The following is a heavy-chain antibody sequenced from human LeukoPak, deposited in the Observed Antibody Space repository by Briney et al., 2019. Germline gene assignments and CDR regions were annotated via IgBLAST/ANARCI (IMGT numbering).Heavy chain of an antibody. J-gene: IGHJ4*02. D-gene: IGHD6-19*01. Sequence: LETLSLTCTVSGGSISSSSYYWGWIRQPPGKGLEWIGTIYYSGSTYFNPFLKSRVSISVDTSKNQFSLILNSVSVADTAVYHCARHSSYSSGWFQDYWGQGTLVSVSS. V-gene: IGHV4-39*01. CDR1: GGSISSSSYY. CDR2: IYYSGST. CDR3: ARHSSYSSGWFQDY.